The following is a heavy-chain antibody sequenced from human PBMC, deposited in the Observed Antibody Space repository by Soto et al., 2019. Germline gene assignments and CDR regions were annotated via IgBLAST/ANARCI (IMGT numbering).Heavy chain of an antibody. J-gene: IGHJ4*02. CDR2: IYNSANT. V-gene: IGHV4-30-4*01. CDR3: ARGPSGDKVDY. Sequence: QVQLQESGPGLVEPSQTLSLTCTVSGDSISNGYYTWSWIRQPPGKDLEWIGHIYNSANTYSNPSLPSRVTLSTDTSKNPFSLKLSSVTAADTAVYYCARGPSGDKVDYWGQGTLVTVSS. CDR1: GDSISNGYYT. D-gene: IGHD3-10*01.